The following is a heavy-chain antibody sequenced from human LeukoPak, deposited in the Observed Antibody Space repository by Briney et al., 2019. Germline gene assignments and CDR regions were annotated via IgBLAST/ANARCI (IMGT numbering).Heavy chain of an antibody. CDR1: GFTFSRNA. J-gene: IGHJ4*02. V-gene: IGHV3-7*01. CDR2: IKQDGSDK. CDR3: ARGRLDAGSFDY. D-gene: IGHD3-10*01. Sequence: GGSLRLSCAASGFTFSRNAMSWVRQAPGKGLEWVANIKQDGSDKYYVDSVKGRFTISKDNAKNSLYLQMNSLRAEDTAVYYCARGRLDAGSFDYWGQGTLVTVSS.